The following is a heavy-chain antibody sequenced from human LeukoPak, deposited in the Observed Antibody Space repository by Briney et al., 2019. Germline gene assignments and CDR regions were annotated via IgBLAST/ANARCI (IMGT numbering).Heavy chain of an antibody. CDR3: ARRSVYCGGDCYAKFDY. CDR1: GGSIAIRNYY. V-gene: IGHV4-39*07. CDR2: VYSSGSV. Sequence: SSETLSLTCAVSGGSIAIRNYYWAWIRQSPGRGLEWLGSVYSSGSVYYNPSLKSRVTISVDTSKNQFSLKLSSVTAADTAVYYCARRSVYCGGDCYAKFDYWGQGTLVTVSS. J-gene: IGHJ4*02. D-gene: IGHD2-21*02.